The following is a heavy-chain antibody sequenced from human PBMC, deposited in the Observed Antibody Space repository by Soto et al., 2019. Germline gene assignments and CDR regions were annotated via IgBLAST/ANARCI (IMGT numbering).Heavy chain of an antibody. J-gene: IGHJ6*02. D-gene: IGHD3-10*01. Sequence: KPSETLSLTCTVSGGSISSGGYYWSWIRQHPGKGLEWIGYIYYSGSTYYNPSLKSRVTISVDTSKNQFSLKLSSVTAADTAVYYCARYSIGYGSGSPVYYYYYGMDVWGQGTTVTVSS. V-gene: IGHV4-31*03. CDR1: GGSISSGGYY. CDR3: ARYSIGYGSGSPVYYYYYGMDV. CDR2: IYYSGST.